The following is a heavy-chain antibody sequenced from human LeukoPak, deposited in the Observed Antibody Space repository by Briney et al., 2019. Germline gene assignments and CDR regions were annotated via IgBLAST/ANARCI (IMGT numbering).Heavy chain of an antibody. J-gene: IGHJ6*02. Sequence: GGSLRLSYTASGFTFSSYAMSWVRQAPGKGLDWLSAISGSGGSTYYADSVKGRFTISRDNSKNTLYLQMNSMRDEDTGVYCCAKDLRPGIAAAGTEQVHYGMDVWGQGTTVTVSS. CDR2: ISGSGGST. V-gene: IGHV3-23*01. CDR1: GFTFSSYA. D-gene: IGHD6-13*01. CDR3: AKDLRPGIAAAGTEQVHYGMDV.